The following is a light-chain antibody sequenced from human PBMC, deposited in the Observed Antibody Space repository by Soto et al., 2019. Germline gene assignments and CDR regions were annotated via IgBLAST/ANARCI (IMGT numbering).Light chain of an antibody. V-gene: IGLV2-14*01. Sequence: QSALTQPASVSGSPGQSITVSCTGTSSDVGGHNYVSWFQQYPGQAPKLLIYEVTTRPSGVSTRFSGSKSGNTASLTISGLQAEDEADYHCSSYSSSGTLFVFGTGTKVTVL. CDR2: EVT. CDR1: SSDVGGHNY. CDR3: SSYSSSGTLFV. J-gene: IGLJ1*01.